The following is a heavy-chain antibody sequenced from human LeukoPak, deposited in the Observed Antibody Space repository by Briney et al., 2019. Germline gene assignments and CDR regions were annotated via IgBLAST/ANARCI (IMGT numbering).Heavy chain of an antibody. CDR2: IYSGGRT. CDR3: ARSQAVAGTVDY. V-gene: IGHV3-53*01. D-gene: IGHD6-19*01. Sequence: GGSLRLSCAASGFTVSSNYMSWVRQAPGKGLEWVSVIYSGGRTDYADSVKGRFTISRDNSKNTLNLQMNSLGADDTAVYYCARSQAVAGTVDYWGQGTLVTVSS. J-gene: IGHJ4*02. CDR1: GFTVSSNY.